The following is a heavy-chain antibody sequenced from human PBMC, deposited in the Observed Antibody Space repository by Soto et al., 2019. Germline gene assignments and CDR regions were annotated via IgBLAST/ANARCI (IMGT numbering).Heavy chain of an antibody. CDR1: GYTFTSYD. CDR3: ARGGSPLLRFLEWTIDY. J-gene: IGHJ4*02. Sequence: QVQLVQSGAEVKKPGASVKVSCKASGYTFTSYDINWVRHATGQGLEWMGWMNPNSGNTGYAQKFQGRVTMTRNTYISTAYMELSSLRSEDTAVYYCARGGSPLLRFLEWTIDYWGQGTLVTVSS. CDR2: MNPNSGNT. D-gene: IGHD3-3*01. V-gene: IGHV1-8*01.